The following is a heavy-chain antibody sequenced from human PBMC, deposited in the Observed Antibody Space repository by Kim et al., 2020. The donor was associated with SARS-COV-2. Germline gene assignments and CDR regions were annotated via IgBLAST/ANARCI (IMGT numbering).Heavy chain of an antibody. CDR3: AKTDTDYYYYGMDV. V-gene: IGHV6-1*01. J-gene: IGHJ6*02. Sequence: AVSVKSRITINPDTSKNQFSLQLNSVTPEDTAVYYCAKTDTDYYYYGMDVWGQGTTVTVSS.